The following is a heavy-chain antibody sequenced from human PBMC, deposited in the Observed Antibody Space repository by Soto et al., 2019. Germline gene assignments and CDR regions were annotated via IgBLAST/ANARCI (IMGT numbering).Heavy chain of an antibody. CDR3: TTDHTAMVNYYYYGMDV. Sequence: GGSLRLSCAASGFTFSNAWMSWVRQAPGKGLEWVGRIKSKTDGGTTDYAAPVKGRFTISRDDSKNTLYLQMNSLKTEDTAVYYCTTDHTAMVNYYYYGMDVWGQGTTVTVSS. CDR1: GFTFSNAW. D-gene: IGHD5-18*01. V-gene: IGHV3-15*01. J-gene: IGHJ6*02. CDR2: IKSKTDGGTT.